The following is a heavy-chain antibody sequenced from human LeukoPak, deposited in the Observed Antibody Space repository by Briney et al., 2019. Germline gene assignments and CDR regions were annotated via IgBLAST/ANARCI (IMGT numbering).Heavy chain of an antibody. Sequence: SETLSLTCAVYGGSFSGYYWSWIRQPPGKGLEWIGEINHSGSTNYNPSLKSRVTISVDTSKNQFSLKLSSVTAADTAVYYCARVGVAGTGYWGQGTLVIVSS. J-gene: IGHJ4*02. D-gene: IGHD6-19*01. CDR1: GGSFSGYY. CDR3: ARVGVAGTGY. CDR2: INHSGST. V-gene: IGHV4-34*01.